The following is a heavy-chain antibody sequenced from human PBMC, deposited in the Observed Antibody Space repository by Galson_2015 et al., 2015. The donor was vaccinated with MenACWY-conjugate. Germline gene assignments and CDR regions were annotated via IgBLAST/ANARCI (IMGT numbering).Heavy chain of an antibody. J-gene: IGHJ4*02. V-gene: IGHV3-30*02. Sequence: SLRLSCAASGFRFSGYDMHWVRQSPGEGLEWVALIRYDGIHKNYSESVKGRFTIPRDNSKNTLNLQMNSLRVEDTAVYYCAKIGGDFRSGYRPQWGQGTRVTVSS. CDR2: IRYDGIHK. CDR3: AKIGGDFRSGYRPQ. CDR1: GFRFSGYD. D-gene: IGHD3-3*01.